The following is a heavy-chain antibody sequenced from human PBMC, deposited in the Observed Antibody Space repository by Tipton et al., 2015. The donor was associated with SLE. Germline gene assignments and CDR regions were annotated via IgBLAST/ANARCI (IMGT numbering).Heavy chain of an antibody. D-gene: IGHD5-24*01. CDR1: GGSIRSSSYY. CDR3: ARDGLQSPIAY. Sequence: TLSLTCTVSGGSIRSSSYYWGWIRQPPGKGLEWIGSVYYSGSTYYNPSLKSRVTISVDTSKNQFSLKLTSVTAADTALYYCARDGLQSPIAYWGQGTLVTVSS. CDR2: VYYSGST. J-gene: IGHJ4*02. V-gene: IGHV4-39*07.